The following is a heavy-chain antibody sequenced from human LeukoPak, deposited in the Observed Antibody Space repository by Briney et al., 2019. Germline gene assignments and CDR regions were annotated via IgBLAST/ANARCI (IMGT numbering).Heavy chain of an antibody. V-gene: IGHV3-7*01. J-gene: IGHJ4*02. CDR3: ASGLSYYDSSGYYKGDY. CDR1: GFTFSSYW. Sequence: GGSLRLSCAASGFTFSSYWMSWVRQAPGKGLEWVANIKQDGSEKYYVDSVKGRFTISRDSAKNSLYLQMNSLRAEDTAVYYCASGLSYYDSSGYYKGDYWGQGTLVTVSS. D-gene: IGHD3-22*01. CDR2: IKQDGSEK.